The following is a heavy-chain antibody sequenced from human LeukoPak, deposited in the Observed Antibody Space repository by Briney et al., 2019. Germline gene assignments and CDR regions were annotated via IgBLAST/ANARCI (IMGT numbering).Heavy chain of an antibody. CDR3: SRGRERDYNSGGPFDI. CDR2: IRGSDYDT. D-gene: IGHD1-1*01. Sequence: GGYLRLSCAASGFTFSSYVMNWVRQAPGKGLEWVSTIRGSDYDTYYAYSVEGRFTISRDNSKNTLFLQMNSLRLEDTAVYYCSRGRERDYNSGGPFDIWGQGTMVTVSS. CDR1: GFTFSSYV. J-gene: IGHJ3*02. V-gene: IGHV3-23*01.